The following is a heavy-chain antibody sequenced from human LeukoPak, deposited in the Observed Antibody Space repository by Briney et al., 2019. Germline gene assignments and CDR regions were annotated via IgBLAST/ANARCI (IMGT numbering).Heavy chain of an antibody. J-gene: IGHJ4*02. CDR1: GYSFTTYW. CDR2: IYPGDSDT. D-gene: IGHD3-22*01. V-gene: IGHV5-51*01. Sequence: GESLKISCQGSGYSFTTYWIGWVRQMPGKGLEWMGIIYPGDSDTRYSPSFQGQVTISADKSISTAYLQWSSLKASDTAMYYCARTDSSGYDQYYFDYWGQGTLVTVSS. CDR3: ARTDSSGYDQYYFDY.